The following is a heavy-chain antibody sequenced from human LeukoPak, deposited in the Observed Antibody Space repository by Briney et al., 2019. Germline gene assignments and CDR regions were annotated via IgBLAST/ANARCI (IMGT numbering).Heavy chain of an antibody. J-gene: IGHJ6*02. CDR3: AREGISKTYYYYGMDV. Sequence: PGGSLRLSCAASGFTFSSYSMNWVRQAPGKGLEWVSYISSSGTTIYYADSVKGRFTISRDSAKNSLYLQMNSLRAEDTAVYYCAREGISKTYYYYGMDVWGQGTTVTVSS. D-gene: IGHD1-14*01. CDR1: GFTFSSYS. CDR2: ISSSGTTI. V-gene: IGHV3-48*04.